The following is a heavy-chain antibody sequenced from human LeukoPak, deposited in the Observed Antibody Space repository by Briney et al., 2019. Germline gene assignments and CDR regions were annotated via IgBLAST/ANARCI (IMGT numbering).Heavy chain of an antibody. Sequence: PSETLSLTCTVSGGSISSYYWSWIRQPPGKGLEWIGYIYYSGSTNYNPSLKSRVTISVDTSKNQFSLKLSSVTAADTAVYYCARHSYPEYDAFDIWGQGTMVTVSS. CDR2: IYYSGST. D-gene: IGHD1-14*01. V-gene: IGHV4-59*08. CDR1: GGSISSYY. CDR3: ARHSYPEYDAFDI. J-gene: IGHJ3*02.